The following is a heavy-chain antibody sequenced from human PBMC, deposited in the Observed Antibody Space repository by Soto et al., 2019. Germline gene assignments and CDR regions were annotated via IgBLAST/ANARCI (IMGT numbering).Heavy chain of an antibody. D-gene: IGHD1-26*01. J-gene: IGHJ4*02. CDR1: GGTFSSYA. Sequence: GASVKVSCKASGGTFSSYAISWVRQAPGQGLEWMGGIIPIFGTANYAQKFQGRVTITADESTSTAYMELSSLRLEDTAVYYCARFRGSYQSDSWGQGTLVTVSS. V-gene: IGHV1-69*13. CDR3: ARFRGSYQSDS. CDR2: IIPIFGTA.